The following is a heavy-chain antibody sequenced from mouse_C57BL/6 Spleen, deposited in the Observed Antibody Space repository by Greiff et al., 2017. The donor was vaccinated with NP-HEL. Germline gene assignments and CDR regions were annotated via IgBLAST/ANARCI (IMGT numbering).Heavy chain of an antibody. V-gene: IGHV7-1*01. CDR1: GFTFSDFY. Sequence: EVKLVESGGGLVQSGRSLRLSCATSGFTFSDFYMEWVRQAPGKGLEWIAASRNKANDYTTEYSASVKGRFIVSRDTSQSILYLQMKALRAEDTAIYYCARDAEAMDYWGQGTSVTVSS. J-gene: IGHJ4*01. CDR2: SRNKANDYTT. CDR3: ARDAEAMDY.